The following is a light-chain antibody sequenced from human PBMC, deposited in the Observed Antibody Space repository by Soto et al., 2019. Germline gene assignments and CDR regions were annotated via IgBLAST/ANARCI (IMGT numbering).Light chain of an antibody. CDR3: SSYTSSSVVV. V-gene: IGLV2-14*01. J-gene: IGLJ2*01. CDR1: SSDVGGYNY. Sequence: QSALTQPASVSGSPGQSITISCTGTSSDVGGYNYVSWYQQHPGIAPKLMIYDVSNRHSGGSNRLSGSKSGNTASLTISGLQAEDEADYYCSSYTSSSVVVFGGGTKLAVL. CDR2: DVS.